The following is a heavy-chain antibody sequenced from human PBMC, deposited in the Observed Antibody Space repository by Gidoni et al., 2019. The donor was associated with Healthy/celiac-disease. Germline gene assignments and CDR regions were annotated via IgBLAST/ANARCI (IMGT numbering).Heavy chain of an antibody. Sequence: SGPGSLTCAVSGGSISSSNWWSWVRQPPGTGLEWVGEIYHSGSTNYNPSLKSRVTISVDKSKNQFSLKLSSVTAADTAVYYCARDSPTGYGSGSHRDAFDIWGQGTMVTVSS. D-gene: IGHD3-10*01. CDR1: GGSISSSNW. CDR3: ARDSPTGYGSGSHRDAFDI. CDR2: IYHSGST. V-gene: IGHV4-4*02. J-gene: IGHJ3*02.